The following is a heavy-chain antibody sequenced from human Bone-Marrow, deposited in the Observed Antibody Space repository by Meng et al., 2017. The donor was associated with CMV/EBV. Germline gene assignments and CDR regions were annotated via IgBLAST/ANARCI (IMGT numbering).Heavy chain of an antibody. CDR2: IYYSGST. V-gene: IGHV4-39*07. D-gene: IGHD5-24*01. CDR3: ARGEGYNLW. Sequence: GSLRLSCTVSGGSISSSSYYWGWIRQPPGKGLEWIGSIYYSGSTYYNPSLRSRVTISVDTSKNQFFLQLNSVTAEDTAIYYCARGEGYNLWWGQGTLVTVSS. CDR1: GGSISSSSYY. J-gene: IGHJ4*02.